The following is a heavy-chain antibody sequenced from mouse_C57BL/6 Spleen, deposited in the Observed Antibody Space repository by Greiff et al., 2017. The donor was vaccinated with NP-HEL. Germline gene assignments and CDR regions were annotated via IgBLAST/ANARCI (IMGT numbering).Heavy chain of an antibody. J-gene: IGHJ2*01. D-gene: IGHD2-10*02. V-gene: IGHV5-4*01. CDR2: ISDGGSYT. CDR1: GFTFSSYA. Sequence: EVMLVESGGGLVKPGGSLKLSCAASGFTFSSYAMSWVRQTPEKRLEWVATISDGGSYTYYPDNVKGRFTISRDNAKNNLYLQMSHLKSEDTAMYYCARDSLSGPRNYFDYWGQGTTLTVSS. CDR3: ARDSLSGPRNYFDY.